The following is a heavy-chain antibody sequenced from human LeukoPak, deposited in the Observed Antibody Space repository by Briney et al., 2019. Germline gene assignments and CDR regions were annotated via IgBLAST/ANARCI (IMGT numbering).Heavy chain of an antibody. CDR1: GYIFTSYW. J-gene: IGHJ4*02. CDR3: ARWPTGSSSSYFDY. V-gene: IGHV5-51*01. Sequence: GESLKISCKGSGYIFTSYWIGWVRQMPGKGLEWMAIIYPSNSDTRYSPSFQGQVTISADKSISTAYLQWSSLKASDSAMYYCARWPTGSSSSYFDYWGQGTLVTVSS. D-gene: IGHD6-6*01. CDR2: IYPSNSDT.